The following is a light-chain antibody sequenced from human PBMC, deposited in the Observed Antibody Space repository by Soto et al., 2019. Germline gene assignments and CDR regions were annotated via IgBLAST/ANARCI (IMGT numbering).Light chain of an antibody. CDR3: QKYSGYPYT. V-gene: IGKV1-5*03. J-gene: IGKJ2*01. CDR1: QSISRW. CDR2: KAS. Sequence: DIQMTQSPSTLSASVGDRVTITCRASQSISRWFAWYQQTPGKPPNLLIYKASTLESGVPSRFRGNGSGAEFTLTISRLQPEEFATYYCQKYSGYPYTFGQGTKLDIK.